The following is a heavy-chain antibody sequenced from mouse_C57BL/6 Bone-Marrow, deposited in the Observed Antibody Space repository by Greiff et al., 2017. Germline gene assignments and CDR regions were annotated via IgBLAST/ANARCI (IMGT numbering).Heavy chain of an antibody. D-gene: IGHD2-4*01. CDR1: GYTFTDYY. CDR2: INPNNGGT. CDR3: ARCYDYDGYYAMDY. V-gene: IGHV1-26*01. Sequence: VQLQQSGPELVKPGASVKISCKASGYTFTDYYMNWVKQSHGKSLEWIGDINPNNGGTSYNQKFKGKATLTVDKSSSTAYMELRSLTSEDSAVYYCARCYDYDGYYAMDYWGQGTSVTVSS. J-gene: IGHJ4*01.